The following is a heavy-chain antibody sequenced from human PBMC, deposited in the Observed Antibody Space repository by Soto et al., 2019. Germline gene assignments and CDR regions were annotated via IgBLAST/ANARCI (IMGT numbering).Heavy chain of an antibody. V-gene: IGHV1-8*01. Sequence: ASVKVSCKASGYTFTSYDINWVRQATGQGLEWMGWMNPNSGNTGYAQKFQGRVTMTRNTSISTAYMELSSLRSEDTAVYYCAADYYGSGSYYKHARQGGYWGQGTLVTVSS. CDR2: MNPNSGNT. D-gene: IGHD3-10*01. CDR3: AADYYGSGSYYKHARQGGY. CDR1: GYTFTSYD. J-gene: IGHJ4*02.